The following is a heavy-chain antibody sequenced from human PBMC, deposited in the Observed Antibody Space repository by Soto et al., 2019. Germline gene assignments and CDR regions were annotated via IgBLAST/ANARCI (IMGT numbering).Heavy chain of an antibody. CDR1: GGSIISSSYY. D-gene: IGHD6-13*01. V-gene: IGHV4-39*01. Sequence: PSKALYGTCTVSGGSIISSSYYWVWIRQPPGKGLEWIGSIYYSGSTYYNPSLKSRVTISVDTSKNQFSLKLSSVTAADTAVYYCARLIGSSWYDYYYYGMDVWGQGTTVTVSS. CDR3: ARLIGSSWYDYYYYGMDV. CDR2: IYYSGST. J-gene: IGHJ6*02.